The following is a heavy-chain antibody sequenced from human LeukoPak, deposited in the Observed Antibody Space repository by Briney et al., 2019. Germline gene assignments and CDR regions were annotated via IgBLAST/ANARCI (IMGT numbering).Heavy chain of an antibody. CDR2: IYYGGST. J-gene: IGHJ6*02. D-gene: IGHD2-15*01. V-gene: IGHV4-39*01. CDR3: ARRSHCMGGSCPPV. CDR1: GDSISSRYYY. Sequence: SETLSLTCSLAGDSISSRYYYWDWIRQPPGKGLEWFGSIYYGGSTYYNPSLKSRVTISLDTSKNQFSLNLNSVTATDTAVYYCARRSHCMGGSCPPVWGQGTTVTVSS.